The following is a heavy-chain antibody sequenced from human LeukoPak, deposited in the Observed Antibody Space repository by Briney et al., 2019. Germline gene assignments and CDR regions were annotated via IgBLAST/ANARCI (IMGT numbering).Heavy chain of an antibody. D-gene: IGHD4-17*01. CDR1: GGSLSSGTYY. CDR2: ISYGGST. CDR3: VSGTTVTNFAY. J-gene: IGHJ4*02. Sequence: SETLSLTCTVSGGSLSSGTYYWGWIRQPPGKGLEWIGSISYGGSTYYDPPLKSRVTVSVDTSKNQFSLNLRSVTAADTAVYYCVSGTTVTNFAYWGQGTLVTVSS. V-gene: IGHV4-39*07.